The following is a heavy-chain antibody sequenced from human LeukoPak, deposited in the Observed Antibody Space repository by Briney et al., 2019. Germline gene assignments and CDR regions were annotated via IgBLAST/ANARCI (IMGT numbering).Heavy chain of an antibody. CDR1: GFTFSSYS. CDR3: ARLYGSSGYYRLDY. CDR2: ISSSSSYI. D-gene: IGHD3-22*01. J-gene: IGHJ4*02. V-gene: IGHV3-21*01. Sequence: PGGSLRLSCAASGFTFSSYSMNWVRQAPGKGLEWVSSISSSSSYIYHADSVKGRFTISRDNAKNSLYLQMNSLRAEDTAVYYCARLYGSSGYYRLDYWGQGTLVTVSS.